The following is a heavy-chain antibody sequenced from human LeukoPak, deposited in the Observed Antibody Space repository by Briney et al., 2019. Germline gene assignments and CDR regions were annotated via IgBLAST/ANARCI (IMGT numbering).Heavy chain of an antibody. J-gene: IGHJ3*02. CDR3: ARGYSNYGYAFDI. CDR2: ISYDGSYK. CDR1: GFTFSSYG. D-gene: IGHD4-11*01. Sequence: GGSLRLSCAASGFTFSSYGMHWVRQAPGKGLEWVAVISYDGSYKYFADSVKGRFTISRHNAKNSLYLQMNSLRAEDTAVYYCARGYSNYGYAFDIWGQGTLVTVSS. V-gene: IGHV3-30*03.